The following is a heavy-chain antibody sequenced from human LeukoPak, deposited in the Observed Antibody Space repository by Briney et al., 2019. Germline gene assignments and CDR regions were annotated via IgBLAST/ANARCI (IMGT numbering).Heavy chain of an antibody. Sequence: SGTLSLTCAVSGGSISSSNWWSWVRQPPGKGLEWIGEIYHSGSTYYNPSLKSRVTISVDRSKNQFSLKLSSVTAADTAVYYCASHYDSSGYYDDYWGQGTLVTVSS. CDR3: ASHYDSSGYYDDY. CDR2: IYHSGST. V-gene: IGHV4-4*02. J-gene: IGHJ4*02. D-gene: IGHD3-22*01. CDR1: GGSISSSNW.